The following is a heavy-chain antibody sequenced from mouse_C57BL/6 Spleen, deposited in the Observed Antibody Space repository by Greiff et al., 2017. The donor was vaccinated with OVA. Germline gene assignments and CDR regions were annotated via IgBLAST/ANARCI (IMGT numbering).Heavy chain of an antibody. Sequence: QVQLQQPGAELVKPGASVKLSCKASGYTFTSYWMQWVKQRPGQGLEWIGEIDPSDSYTNYNQKFKGTATLTVDTSSSTAYMQLSSLTSEDSAVYYCARRGFKTTTVGATRYFDVWGTGTTVTVSS. J-gene: IGHJ1*03. V-gene: IGHV1-50*01. D-gene: IGHD1-1*01. CDR1: GYTFTSYW. CDR3: ARRGFKTTTVGATRYFDV. CDR2: IDPSDSYT.